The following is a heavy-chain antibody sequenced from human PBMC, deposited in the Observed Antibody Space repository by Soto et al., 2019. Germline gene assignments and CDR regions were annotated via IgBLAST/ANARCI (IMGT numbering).Heavy chain of an antibody. J-gene: IGHJ5*02. CDR3: AREDGSYLNWFDP. CDR1: GYTFTGSY. D-gene: IGHD1-26*01. V-gene: IGHV1-2*02. Sequence: SVTFSGKAPGYTFTGSYMHRPRQATGQGLEWMGWINPNSAGTNYAPKFQGRVTMTGDTPIRTAYMELSRLRSDDQAVYYCAREDGSYLNWFDPWGQGAMVTLYS. CDR2: INPNSAGT.